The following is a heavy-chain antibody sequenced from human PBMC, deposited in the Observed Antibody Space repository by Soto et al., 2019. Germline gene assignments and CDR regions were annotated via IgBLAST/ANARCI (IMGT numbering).Heavy chain of an antibody. CDR1: GFTFSSYA. CDR2: ISYDGSNK. CDR3: AREYRHDEYYYGMDV. J-gene: IGHJ6*02. V-gene: IGHV3-30-3*01. D-gene: IGHD2-2*02. Sequence: GGSLRLSCAASGFTFSSYAMHWVRQAPGKGLEWVAVISYDGSNKYYADSVKGRFTISRDSSKNTLYLQMNSLRAEDTAVYYCAREYRHDEYYYGMDVWGQGTTVTVSS.